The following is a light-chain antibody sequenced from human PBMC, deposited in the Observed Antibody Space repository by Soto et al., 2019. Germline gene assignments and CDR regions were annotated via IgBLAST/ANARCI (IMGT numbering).Light chain of an antibody. J-gene: IGLJ2*01. V-gene: IGLV1-44*01. Sequence: QSVLTQPPSASGTPGQRVTISCSGSSSNIGSKTVHWYQQLPGTAPKLLIYSNNQRPSGVPDRFSGSKSGTSASLAISGLQSEDEADYYCAAWDDSLNGVVFGGGTQLTVL. CDR3: AAWDDSLNGVV. CDR2: SNN. CDR1: SSNIGSKT.